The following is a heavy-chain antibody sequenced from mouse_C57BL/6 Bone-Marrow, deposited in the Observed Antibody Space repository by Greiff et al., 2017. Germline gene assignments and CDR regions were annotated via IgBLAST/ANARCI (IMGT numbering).Heavy chain of an antibody. V-gene: IGHV1-59*01. J-gene: IGHJ2*01. CDR3: AWDLTGGGFDY. D-gene: IGHD4-1*01. CDR2: IDPSDSYT. Sequence: VQLQQPGAELVRPGTSVKLSCKASGYTFTSYWMHWVKQRPGQGLEWIGVIDPSDSYTNYNQKFKGKATLTVDTSSSTAYMQLSSLTSEDSAVYYGAWDLTGGGFDYWGQGTTLTVSS. CDR1: GYTFTSYW.